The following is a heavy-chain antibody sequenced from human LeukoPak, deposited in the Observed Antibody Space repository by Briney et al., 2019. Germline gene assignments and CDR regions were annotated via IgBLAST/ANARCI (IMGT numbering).Heavy chain of an antibody. CDR1: GFTFSSYA. CDR3: AKAIGSSGYYTYFDY. V-gene: IGHV3-23*01. D-gene: IGHD3-22*01. CDR2: ISGSGGST. Sequence: PGGSLRLSCAASGFTFSSYAMSWVRQAPGKGLEWVSVISGSGGSTYYADSVKGRFTISRDNSKNTLCLQMNSLRAEDTAVYYCAKAIGSSGYYTYFDYWGQGTLVTVSS. J-gene: IGHJ4*02.